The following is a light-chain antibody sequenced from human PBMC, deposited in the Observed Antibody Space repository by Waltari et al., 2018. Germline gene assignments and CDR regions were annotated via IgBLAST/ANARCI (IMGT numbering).Light chain of an antibody. CDR3: CSYVGLGIYV. J-gene: IGLJ1*01. Sequence: QSGLPQPASVSGSPGQSTTISCTGTRSDVGNYNLVSWYQQYAGKAPKLMVYEVTKRASGVSDRFSGSKSGNTASLTISGLQSEDEADYYCCSYVGLGIYVFGTGTKVTVL. CDR2: EVT. V-gene: IGLV2-23*02. CDR1: RSDVGNYNL.